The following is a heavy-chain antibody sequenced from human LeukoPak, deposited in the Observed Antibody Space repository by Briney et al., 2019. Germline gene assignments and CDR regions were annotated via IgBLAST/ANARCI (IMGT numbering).Heavy chain of an antibody. CDR1: GFTFSSYA. J-gene: IGHJ4*02. CDR2: VSGRGGST. V-gene: IGHV3-23*01. D-gene: IGHD3-9*01. CDR3: AKAHDILTGYFDY. Sequence: GGSLRLSCAASGFTFSSYAMSWVRQAPGKGPEWVSGVSGRGGSTYYTDSVKGRFTISRDNSNNTVYLQMNSLRADDTAVYYCAKAHDILTGYFDYWGQGTLVTVSS.